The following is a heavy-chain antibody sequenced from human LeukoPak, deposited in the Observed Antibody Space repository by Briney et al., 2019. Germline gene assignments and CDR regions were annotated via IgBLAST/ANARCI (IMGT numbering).Heavy chain of an antibody. V-gene: IGHV3-23*01. D-gene: IGHD3-3*01. CDR1: GFTFSSYA. J-gene: IGHJ3*02. Sequence: PGGSLRLSCAASGFTFSSYAMSWVRQAPGKGLEWVSAISGSGGSTYYADSVKGRFTISRDNSKNMLYLQMNSLRAEDTAVYYCASINYYDFWSGYPLLDAFDIWGQGTMVTVSS. CDR2: ISGSGGST. CDR3: ASINYYDFWSGYPLLDAFDI.